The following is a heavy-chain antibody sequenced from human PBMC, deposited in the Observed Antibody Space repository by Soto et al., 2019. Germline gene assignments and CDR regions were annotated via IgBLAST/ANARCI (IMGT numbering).Heavy chain of an antibody. D-gene: IGHD2-21*02. J-gene: IGHJ4*02. CDR3: ASRDSWGLDPFDY. CDR1: GFTFRSYW. CDR2: INSEGSTR. Sequence: PXXSLRLSFAASGFTFRSYWMKWVLQVAGKGLVWVSRINSEGSTRDYADSVRGRFTISRDNAKNTLYLQMNSLRAEDTAVYYCASRDSWGLDPFDYWGQGTLVTVSS. V-gene: IGHV3-74*01.